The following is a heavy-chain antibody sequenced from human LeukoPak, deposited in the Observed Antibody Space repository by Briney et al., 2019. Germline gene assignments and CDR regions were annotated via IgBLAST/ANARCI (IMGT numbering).Heavy chain of an antibody. CDR2: INHSGST. CDR3: ARGSGNPGLFDY. V-gene: IGHV4-34*01. Sequence: SETLSLTCAVYGGSFSGYYWSWIRKPPGKGLGWIGEINHSGSTNYNPSLKSRVTISVDTSKNQFSLKLSSVTAADTAVYYCARGSGNPGLFDYWGQGTLVTVSS. D-gene: IGHD4-23*01. CDR1: GGSFSGYY. J-gene: IGHJ4*02.